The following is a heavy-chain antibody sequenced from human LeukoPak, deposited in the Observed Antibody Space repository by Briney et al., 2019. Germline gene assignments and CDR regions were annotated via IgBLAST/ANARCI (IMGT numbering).Heavy chain of an antibody. CDR3: AKSRYSSGWYRFDY. CDR1: GFTFSSYA. Sequence: PGGSLRLSCAASGFTFSSYAMSWVRQAPGKGLEWVSAISGSGGSTYYADSVKGRFTISRDNSKNTLYLQMNSLRVEDTAVYYCAKSRYSSGWYRFDYWGQGTLVTVSS. V-gene: IGHV3-23*01. J-gene: IGHJ4*02. CDR2: ISGSGGST. D-gene: IGHD6-19*01.